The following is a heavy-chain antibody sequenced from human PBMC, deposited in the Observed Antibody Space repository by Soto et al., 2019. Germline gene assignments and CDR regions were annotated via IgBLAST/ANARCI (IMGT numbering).Heavy chain of an antibody. CDR3: ARARVYATGPLDF. CDR2: ISSSSDYI. D-gene: IGHD6-13*01. CDR1: GFTFTSYT. J-gene: IGHJ4*02. Sequence: GGSLRLSCAASGFTFTSYTMNWVRQAPGKGLEWVSSISSSSDYIYYADSMKGRVTISRDNAKNSLFLDMNSLTGEDTAVYYCARARVYATGPLDFWGQGTLVTV. V-gene: IGHV3-21*06.